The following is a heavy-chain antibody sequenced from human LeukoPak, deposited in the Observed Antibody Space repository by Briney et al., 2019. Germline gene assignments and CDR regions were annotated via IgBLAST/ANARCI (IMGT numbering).Heavy chain of an antibody. CDR2: IYHSGST. J-gene: IGHJ4*02. D-gene: IGHD6-19*01. CDR3: ARVDTDDSGWPYYFDY. CDR1: GGSISSSNW. V-gene: IGHV4-4*02. Sequence: NPSETLSLTCAVSGGSISSSNWWSWVRQPPGKGLEWIGEIYHSGSTNYNPSLKSRVTISVDKSKNQFSLKLSSVTAADTAVYYCARVDTDDSGWPYYFDYWGQGTLVTVSS.